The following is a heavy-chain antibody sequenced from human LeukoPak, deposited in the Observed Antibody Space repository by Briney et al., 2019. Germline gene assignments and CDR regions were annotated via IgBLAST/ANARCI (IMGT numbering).Heavy chain of an antibody. J-gene: IGHJ4*02. Sequence: SETLSLTCTVSGASIRSAYWTWIRQPPGKGLEWIGYIHHSGRTIYNPSLESRVTISVDMSKNQFSLKLTSVTVADTAVYYCARHVPGIVVAGSGFDFWGQGALVTVSS. CDR2: IHHSGRT. V-gene: IGHV4-59*08. D-gene: IGHD3-10*01. CDR1: GASIRSAY. CDR3: ARHVPGIVVAGSGFDF.